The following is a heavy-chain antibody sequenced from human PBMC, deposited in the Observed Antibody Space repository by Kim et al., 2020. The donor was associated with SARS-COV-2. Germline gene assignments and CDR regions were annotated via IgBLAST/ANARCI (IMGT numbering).Heavy chain of an antibody. CDR3: AIGSSWPTPKFDS. D-gene: IGHD6-13*01. J-gene: IGHJ4*02. CDR1: EYIFSDYY. V-gene: IGHV1-2*02. Sequence: ASVKVSCKASEYIFSDYYMHWVRQAPGQGLEWMGWIDAKSGVTNFAQRSQGRVTMTRDTSIRTAYMEVTGLRSDDTAEYYCAIGSSWPTPKFDSWGTGTL. CDR2: IDAKSGVT.